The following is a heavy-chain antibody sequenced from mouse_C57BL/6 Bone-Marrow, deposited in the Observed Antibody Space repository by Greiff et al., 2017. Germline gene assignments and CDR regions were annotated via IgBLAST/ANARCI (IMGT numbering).Heavy chain of an antibody. J-gene: IGHJ1*03. V-gene: IGHV2-2*01. CDR1: GFSLTSYG. Sequence: VQLVESGPGLVQPSQSLSITCTVSGFSLTSYGVHWVRQSPGKGLEWLGVIWSGGSTDYNAAFISRLSISKDNSKSQVFFKMNSLQADDTAIYYCARGGGLRRPWYFDVWGTGTTVTVSS. CDR3: ARGGGLRRPWYFDV. D-gene: IGHD2-4*01. CDR2: IWSGGST.